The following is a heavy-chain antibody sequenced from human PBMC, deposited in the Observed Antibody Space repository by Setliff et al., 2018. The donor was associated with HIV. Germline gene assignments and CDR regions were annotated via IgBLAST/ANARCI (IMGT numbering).Heavy chain of an antibody. Sequence: PSETLSLTCGVSGYSLTSGYYWGWIRQPPGKGLEWIGSIHDSGRTYYNPSLKSRVTISGDTSKNQVSLRLSSVTAADTAVYYCASRVYYYDSNNFLREEGFDPWGQGTLVTVSS. J-gene: IGHJ5*02. V-gene: IGHV4-38-2*01. CDR2: IHDSGRT. D-gene: IGHD3-22*01. CDR1: GYSLTSGYY. CDR3: ASRVYYYDSNNFLREEGFDP.